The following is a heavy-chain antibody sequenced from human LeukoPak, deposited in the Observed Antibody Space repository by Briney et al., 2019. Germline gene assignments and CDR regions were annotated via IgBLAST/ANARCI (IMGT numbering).Heavy chain of an antibody. CDR2: IYYSGST. J-gene: IGHJ3*02. D-gene: IGHD5-12*01. CDR1: GGSISSYY. CDR3: ARHTRPGHSGYENAFDI. V-gene: IGHV4-59*08. Sequence: SETLSLTCTVSGGSISSYYWSRIRQPPGKGLEWIGYIYYSGSTNYNPSLKSRVTISVDTSKNQFSLRLSSVTAADTAVYYCARHTRPGHSGYENAFDIWGQGTMVTVSS.